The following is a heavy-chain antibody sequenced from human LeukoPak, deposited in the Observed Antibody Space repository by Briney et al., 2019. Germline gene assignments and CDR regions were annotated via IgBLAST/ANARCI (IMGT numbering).Heavy chain of an antibody. D-gene: IGHD6-19*01. Sequence: SETLSLTCTVSGGSIIRSNYYWGWIRQPPGKGLEWIGSIYNSGTTQYNPSLKSRVTISVDTSKNQFSLKLSSVTAADTAVYYCARRGSGWSEYNWFDPWGQGTLVTVSS. CDR1: GGSIIRSNYY. CDR2: IYNSGTT. CDR3: ARRGSGWSEYNWFDP. J-gene: IGHJ5*02. V-gene: IGHV4-39*01.